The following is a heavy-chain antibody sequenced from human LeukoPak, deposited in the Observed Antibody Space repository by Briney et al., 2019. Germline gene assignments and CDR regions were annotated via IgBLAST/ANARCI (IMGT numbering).Heavy chain of an antibody. D-gene: IGHD3-10*01. CDR1: GYTFTTYW. J-gene: IGHJ2*01. Sequence: GESLKISCQASGYTFTTYWIGWVRQMPGKGLECMGIIYPDDSDTTYSPSFQGQVTISADKSFSTAYLQWSSLKASDTAIYYCARLGGDTYYFGSASYPYWYFDLWGRGTLVTVSS. CDR2: IYPDDSDT. V-gene: IGHV5-51*01. CDR3: ARLGGDTYYFGSASYPYWYFDL.